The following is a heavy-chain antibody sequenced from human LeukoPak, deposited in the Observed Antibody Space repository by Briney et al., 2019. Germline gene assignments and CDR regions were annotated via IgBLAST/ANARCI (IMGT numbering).Heavy chain of an antibody. D-gene: IGHD3-22*01. Sequence: ASVKVSCKTSGYGFTNYGITWVRQAPGQGLEWMGWISGYNSKPFYAQNFQGRVTMTTDTSTSTVYMELRSLRSDDTAVYYCARMQYYFDSRGYYLGAFDIWGQGTMVTVSS. CDR1: GYGFTNYG. J-gene: IGHJ3*02. V-gene: IGHV1-18*01. CDR2: ISGYNSKP. CDR3: ARMQYYFDSRGYYLGAFDI.